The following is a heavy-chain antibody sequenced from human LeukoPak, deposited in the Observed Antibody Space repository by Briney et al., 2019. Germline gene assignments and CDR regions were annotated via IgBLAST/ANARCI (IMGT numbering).Heavy chain of an antibody. D-gene: IGHD3-3*01. J-gene: IGHJ6*03. Sequence: SVKVSCKASGGTFSSYAISWVRQAPGQGLEWMGGVIPIFGTANYPQTLQGRVTITADESTITAYMELSSLRSEDTAVYYCARADYDFWSGVKTLPDRYYMDVWGKGTTVTVSS. V-gene: IGHV1-69*01. CDR1: GGTFSSYA. CDR2: VIPIFGTA. CDR3: ARADYDFWSGVKTLPDRYYMDV.